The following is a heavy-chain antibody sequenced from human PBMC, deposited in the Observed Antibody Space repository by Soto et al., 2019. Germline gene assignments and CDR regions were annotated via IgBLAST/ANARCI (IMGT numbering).Heavy chain of an antibody. CDR2: IYHSGST. CDR3: ARGSAGFCSGGSCYFWFDP. V-gene: IGHV4-30-2*01. J-gene: IGHJ5*02. Sequence: SETLSLTCAVSGGSISSGGYSWSWIRQPPGKGLEWIGYIYHSGSTYYNPSLKSRVTISVDRSKNQFSLKLSSVTAADTAVYYCARGSAGFCSGGSCYFWFDPWGQGTLVTVSS. D-gene: IGHD2-15*01. CDR1: GGSISSGGYS.